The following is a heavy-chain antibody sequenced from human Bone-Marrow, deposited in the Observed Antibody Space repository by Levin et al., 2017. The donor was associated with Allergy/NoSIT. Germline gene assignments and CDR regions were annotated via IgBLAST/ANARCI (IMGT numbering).Heavy chain of an antibody. D-gene: IGHD6-13*01. J-gene: IGHJ4*02. CDR1: GFTFSSYG. CDR2: ISYDGSNK. CDR3: AKDLYSSSWPFDY. Sequence: GGSLRLSCAASGFTFSSYGMHWVRQAPGKGLEWVAVISYDGSNKYYADSVKGRFTISRDNSKNTLYLQMNSLRAEDTAVYYCAKDLYSSSWPFDYWGQGTLVTVSS. V-gene: IGHV3-30*18.